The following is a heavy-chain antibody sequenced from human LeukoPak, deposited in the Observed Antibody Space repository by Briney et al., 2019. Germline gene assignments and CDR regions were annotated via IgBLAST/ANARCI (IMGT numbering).Heavy chain of an antibody. CDR1: GYTFTGYY. CDR3: ARGWGYGSGSYSFDY. J-gene: IGHJ4*02. CDR2: INPNSGGT. V-gene: IGHV1-2*04. D-gene: IGHD3-10*01. Sequence: ASVKVSCKASGYTFTGYYMHWVRQAPGQGLEWMGWINPNSGGTNYAQKFQGWVTMTRDTSISTAYMELSRLRSDDTAVYYCARGWGYGSGSYSFDYWGQGTLVTVSS.